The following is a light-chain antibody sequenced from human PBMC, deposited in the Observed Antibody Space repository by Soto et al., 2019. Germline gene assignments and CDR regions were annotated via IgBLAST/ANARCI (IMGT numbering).Light chain of an antibody. V-gene: IGKV3-20*01. CDR2: DAS. Sequence: EIVLTQSPGTLSLSPGEIATLSCSASQSVSSSYLAWYQQKPGQAPRLLIYDASKRATGIPARFSGSGSGTDFTLTISRLEPEDLAVYYCQQYGSSPWTFGQGTKVDIK. CDR1: QSVSSSY. J-gene: IGKJ1*01. CDR3: QQYGSSPWT.